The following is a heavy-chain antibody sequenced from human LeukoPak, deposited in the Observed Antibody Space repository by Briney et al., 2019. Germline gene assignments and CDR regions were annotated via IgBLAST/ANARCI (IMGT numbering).Heavy chain of an antibody. V-gene: IGHV3-30*18. CDR2: ISYDGSNK. J-gene: IGHJ3*02. Sequence: GGSLRLSCAASGFTFSSYGMHWVRQAPGKGLEWVAVISYDGSNKYYADSVKGRFTISRDNSKNTLYLQMNSLRAEDTAVYYCAKLIPVAGTSPDAFDIWGQGTMVTVSS. CDR3: AKLIPVAGTSPDAFDI. CDR1: GFTFSSYG. D-gene: IGHD6-19*01.